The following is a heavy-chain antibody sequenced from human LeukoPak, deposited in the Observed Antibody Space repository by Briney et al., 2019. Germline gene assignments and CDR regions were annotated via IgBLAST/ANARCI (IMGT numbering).Heavy chain of an antibody. CDR1: GFTFSSYG. J-gene: IGHJ6*02. CDR3: ARYCSSTSCQFYYYGMDV. V-gene: IGHV3-30*03. CDR2: ISYDGSNK. D-gene: IGHD2-2*01. Sequence: QSGGSLRLSCAASGFTFSSYGMHWVRQAPGKGLEWVAVISYDGSNKYYADSVKGRFTISRDNSKNTLYLQMNSLRAEDTAVYYCARYCSSTSCQFYYYGMDVWGQGTTVTVSS.